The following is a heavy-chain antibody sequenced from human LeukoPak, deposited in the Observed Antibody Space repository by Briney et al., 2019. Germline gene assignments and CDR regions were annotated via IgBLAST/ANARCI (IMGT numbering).Heavy chain of an antibody. V-gene: IGHV1-2*04. J-gene: IGHJ4*02. D-gene: IGHD3-10*01. CDR3: ARDMRAHYYYGSGSYFDY. CDR2: INPNSGGT. CDR1: GYTFTGYY. Sequence: ASVKVSCKASGYTFTGYYMHWVRQAPGQGLEWMGWINPNSGGTNYAQKFQGWVTMTRDTSISTAYMELSRLRSDDTAVYYCARDMRAHYYYGSGSYFDYWGQGTLVTVSS.